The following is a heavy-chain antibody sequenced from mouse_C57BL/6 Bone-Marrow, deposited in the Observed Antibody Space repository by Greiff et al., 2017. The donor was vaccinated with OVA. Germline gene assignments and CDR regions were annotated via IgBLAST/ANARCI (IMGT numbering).Heavy chain of an antibody. Sequence: EVKLMESGGGLVKPGGSLKLSCAASGFTFSDYGMHWVRQAPEKGLEWVAYISSGSSTIYYADTVKGRFTISRDNAKNTLFLQMTSLRSEDTAMXYCARGDEGGYFDYWGQGTTLTVSS. CDR3: ARGDEGGYFDY. CDR1: GFTFSDYG. V-gene: IGHV5-17*01. CDR2: ISSGSSTI. J-gene: IGHJ2*01.